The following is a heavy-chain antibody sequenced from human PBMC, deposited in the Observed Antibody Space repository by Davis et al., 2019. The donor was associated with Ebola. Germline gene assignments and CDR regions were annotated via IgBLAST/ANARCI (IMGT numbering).Heavy chain of an antibody. Sequence: MPSETLSLTCAISGDSVSSNTAAWNWTRQSPSRGLEWLGRTYYRSKWFVDYAVSVKSRMTINSDTSKNQFSLQLSSVTPEDTAVYYCARDPPYDQGYDYWGQGILVTVSS. CDR1: GDSVSSNTAA. D-gene: IGHD3-22*01. V-gene: IGHV6-1*01. CDR3: ARDPPYDQGYDY. CDR2: TYYRSKWFV. J-gene: IGHJ4*02.